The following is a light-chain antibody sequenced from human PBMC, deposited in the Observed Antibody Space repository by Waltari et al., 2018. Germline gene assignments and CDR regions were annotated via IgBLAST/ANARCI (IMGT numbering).Light chain of an antibody. CDR3: QVWDANNEPGL. Sequence: SYVPTQPPSVSVAPGETARITCGGNNIGTKSVHWYRQKPGQAPVLVISYDSDRPSGIPERFSGSNSGDTATLTISRVEAGDEADYYCQVWDANNEPGLFGTGTEVTV. CDR2: YDS. CDR1: NIGTKS. J-gene: IGLJ1*01. V-gene: IGLV3-21*01.